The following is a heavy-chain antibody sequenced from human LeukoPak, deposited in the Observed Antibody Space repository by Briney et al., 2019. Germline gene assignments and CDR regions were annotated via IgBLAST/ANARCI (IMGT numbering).Heavy chain of an antibody. J-gene: IGHJ3*02. Sequence: SETLSLTCTVSGGSVNSGSYYWSWIRQPPGKGLEWIGSVYYSGSTNYNPSLKSRVTTSVDTSKNQFSLMLSSVTAADTAVYYCARAPTSTINAFDIWGQGTMVTVSS. CDR2: VYYSGST. CDR3: ARAPTSTINAFDI. D-gene: IGHD5-24*01. V-gene: IGHV4-61*01. CDR1: GGSVNSGSYY.